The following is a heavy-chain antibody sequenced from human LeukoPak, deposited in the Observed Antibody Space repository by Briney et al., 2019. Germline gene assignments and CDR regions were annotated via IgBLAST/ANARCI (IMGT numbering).Heavy chain of an antibody. CDR2: ISAYNGNT. D-gene: IGHD2-15*01. CDR1: GYTFTSYG. CDR3: ARDDIVVVVAAPHFDY. J-gene: IGHJ4*02. Sequence: ASVKVSCKASGYTFTSYGISWVRQAPGQGLEWMRWISAYNGNTNYAQKLQGRVTMTTDTSTSTAYMELRSLRSDDTAVYYCARDDIVVVVAAPHFDYWGQGTLVTVSS. V-gene: IGHV1-18*01.